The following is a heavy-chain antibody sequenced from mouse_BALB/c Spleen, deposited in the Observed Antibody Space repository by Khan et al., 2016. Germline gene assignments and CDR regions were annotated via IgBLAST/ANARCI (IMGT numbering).Heavy chain of an antibody. J-gene: IGHJ4*01. D-gene: IGHD2-1*01. CDR2: ISTYYGNT. CDR1: GYTFTDYA. Sequence: QVQLKQSGPELVRPGVSVKISCKGSGYTFTDYAMHWVKQSPAKSLEWIGVISTYYGNTNYNQKFKGKATMTVDKSSSTAYMELARLTSEDSAIYYCARWNGNIAMDYWGQGTSVTVSS. CDR3: ARWNGNIAMDY. V-gene: IGHV1S137*01.